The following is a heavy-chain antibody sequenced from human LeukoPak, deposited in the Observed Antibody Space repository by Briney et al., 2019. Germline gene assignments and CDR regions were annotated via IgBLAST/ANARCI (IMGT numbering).Heavy chain of an antibody. CDR1: GFTLSSYA. CDR3: AKDRVIATGIGEFDY. D-gene: IGHD6-13*01. J-gene: IGHJ4*02. Sequence: GGSLRLSCAGSGFTLSSYAMSWVRQAPGKGLEWVSAISGSGDTTYYADSVKGRFTISRDSSRNTLYLYMNSLRAEDTAVYYCAKDRVIATGIGEFDYWGQGTLVTVPS. V-gene: IGHV3-23*01. CDR2: ISGSGDTT.